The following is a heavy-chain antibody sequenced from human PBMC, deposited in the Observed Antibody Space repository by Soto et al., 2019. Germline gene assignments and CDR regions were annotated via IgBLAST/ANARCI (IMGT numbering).Heavy chain of an antibody. CDR1: GFTFSSYG. J-gene: IGHJ4*02. Sequence: QVQLVESGGGVVQPGRSLRLSCAASGFTFSSYGMHWVRQAPGKGLERVTVISYDGNVAYYADYVKGRFTISRDNSKNTRYLQIKSLRTEDTAMYYCAKEGPIPNWDLEYCGQGTLVTVS. V-gene: IGHV3-30*18. D-gene: IGHD1-1*01. CDR2: ISYDGNVA. CDR3: AKEGPIPNWDLEY.